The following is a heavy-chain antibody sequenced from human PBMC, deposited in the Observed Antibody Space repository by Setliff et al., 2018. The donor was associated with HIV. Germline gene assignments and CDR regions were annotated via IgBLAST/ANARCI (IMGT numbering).Heavy chain of an antibody. Sequence: PSETLSLTCTVSGGSISSGDYYWSWIRQPPGKGLEWIGYIYYSGSTYYNPSLKSRVIMSVDTSKNQFYLKLSSVTAADTAVYYCARGVELLHDPFYWYFDLWGRGTLVTVSS. CDR2: IYYSGST. CDR3: ARGVELLHDPFYWYFDL. V-gene: IGHV4-30-4*08. CDR1: GGSISSGDYY. J-gene: IGHJ2*01. D-gene: IGHD1-26*01.